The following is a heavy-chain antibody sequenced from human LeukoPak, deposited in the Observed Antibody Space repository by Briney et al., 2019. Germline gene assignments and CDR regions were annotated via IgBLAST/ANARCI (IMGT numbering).Heavy chain of an antibody. V-gene: IGHV4-59*01. Sequence: SETLSLTCTVSGGSISSYYWSWIRQPPGKGLEWIGYIYYSGSTNYNPSLKSRVTISVDTSKNQFSLKLSSVTAADTAVYYCAMQSSGWYIDAFDIWGQGTMVTASS. D-gene: IGHD6-19*01. CDR2: IYYSGST. CDR3: AMQSSGWYIDAFDI. J-gene: IGHJ3*02. CDR1: GGSISSYY.